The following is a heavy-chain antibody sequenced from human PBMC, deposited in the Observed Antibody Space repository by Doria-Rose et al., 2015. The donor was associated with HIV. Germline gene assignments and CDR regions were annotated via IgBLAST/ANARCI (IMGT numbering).Heavy chain of an antibody. J-gene: IGHJ5*02. Sequence: CAVYGGSFSNYYWTWIRQPPGKGLEWIGEINHSGSTNYNPSLKSRVTISVDTSKNQFSLKLSSVTAADMAVYYCARSFTMVQGVTNWFDPWGQGTLVTVSS. D-gene: IGHD3-10*01. CDR3: ARSFTMVQGVTNWFDP. CDR1: GGSFSNYY. V-gene: IGHV4-34*01. CDR2: INHSGST.